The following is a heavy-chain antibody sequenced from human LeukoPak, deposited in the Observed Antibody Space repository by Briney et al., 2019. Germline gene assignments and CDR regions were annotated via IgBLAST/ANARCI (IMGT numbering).Heavy chain of an antibody. D-gene: IGHD6-13*01. CDR2: ISGSGGST. CDR1: GFTFSSYA. Sequence: PGGSLRLSCAASGFTFSSYAMSWVRQAPGKGLEWVSAISGSGGSTYYADSVKGRFTISRDNSKNTLYLQMNSLRAEDTAVYYCAKEPSSSIQGENWFDPWGQGTLVTVSS. CDR3: AKEPSSSIQGENWFDP. V-gene: IGHV3-23*01. J-gene: IGHJ5*02.